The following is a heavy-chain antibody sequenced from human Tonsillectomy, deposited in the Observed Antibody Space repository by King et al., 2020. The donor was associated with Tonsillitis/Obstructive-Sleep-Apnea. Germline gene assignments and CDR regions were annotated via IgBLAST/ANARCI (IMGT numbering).Heavy chain of an antibody. Sequence: TLKESGPTLVKPTQTLTLTCTFSGFSLSTSGVGVGWIRQPPGKALEWLAVLYWDDNKRYSPSLKSRLIITKDTSRNQVVLTMTNMDPVDTATYYCARDYGNYATYYFDYWGQGTLVTVSS. CDR1: GFSLSTSGVG. D-gene: IGHD4-11*01. J-gene: IGHJ4*02. CDR2: LYWDDNK. CDR3: ARDYGNYATYYFDY. V-gene: IGHV2-5*02.